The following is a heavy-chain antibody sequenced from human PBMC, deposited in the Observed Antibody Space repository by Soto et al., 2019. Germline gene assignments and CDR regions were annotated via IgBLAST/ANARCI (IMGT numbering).Heavy chain of an antibody. CDR1: GFTFSDYA. Sequence: GGSLRLSCLPSGFTFSDYAMTWVRHVPGRGLEWVASLDGAGGSTYYADSVRGRFTISRDNSQNTLFLQMKRLTVDDTAIYYCTAPRDEYGSGVSWFTYGMDIWGQGTTVTVSS. J-gene: IGHJ6*02. CDR2: LDGAGGST. D-gene: IGHD3-10*01. CDR3: TAPRDEYGSGVSWFTYGMDI. V-gene: IGHV3-23*01.